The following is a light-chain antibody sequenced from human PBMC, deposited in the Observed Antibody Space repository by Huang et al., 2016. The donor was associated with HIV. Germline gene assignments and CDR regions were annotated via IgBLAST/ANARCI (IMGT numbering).Light chain of an antibody. CDR1: QSVNTN. V-gene: IGKV3-15*01. Sequence: VMMSQSPATLAASSGERVTLSCGASQSVNTNLAWYQQKPGQPPRLLIYAASTRATGVPARFAGSGAGTEFTHTIDSLQSDDFAVYYCQQYNKWPPEYTFGQGTRLEIK. J-gene: IGKJ2*01. CDR3: QQYNKWPPEYT. CDR2: AAS.